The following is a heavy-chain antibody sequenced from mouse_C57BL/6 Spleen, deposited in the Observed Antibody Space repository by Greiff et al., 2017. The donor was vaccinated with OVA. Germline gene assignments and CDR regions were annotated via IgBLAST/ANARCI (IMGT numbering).Heavy chain of an antibody. D-gene: IGHD1-1*01. Sequence: QVQLQQPGAELVKPGASVKLSCKASGYTFTSYWMQWVKQRPGQGLEWIGEIDPSDSYTNYNQKFKGKATLTVDTSSSTAYMQLSSLTSEDSAVYYCASRGAYCGSSYGGLWGKGTTLTVSS. CDR2: IDPSDSYT. J-gene: IGHJ2*01. CDR1: GYTFTSYW. V-gene: IGHV1-50*01. CDR3: ASRGAYCGSSYGGL.